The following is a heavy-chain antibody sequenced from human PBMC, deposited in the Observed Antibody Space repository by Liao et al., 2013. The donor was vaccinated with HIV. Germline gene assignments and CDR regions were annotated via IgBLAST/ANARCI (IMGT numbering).Heavy chain of an antibody. Sequence: QLQESGPGLVKPSETLSLTCTVSGGSISSSSYYWGWIRQPPGKGLEWIGSVYYSGSTYYNPSLKSRVTISVDTSKNQFSLKLSSVTAADTAVYYCARDPKRGXSSWYEEYFQHWGQGTLVTVSS. CDR3: ARDPKRGXSSWYEEYFQH. J-gene: IGHJ1*01. D-gene: IGHD6-13*01. CDR2: VYYSGST. V-gene: IGHV4-39*07. CDR1: GGSISSSSYY.